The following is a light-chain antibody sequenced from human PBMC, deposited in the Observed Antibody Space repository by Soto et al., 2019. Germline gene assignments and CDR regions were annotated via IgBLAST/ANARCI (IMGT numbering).Light chain of an antibody. V-gene: IGKV1-5*03. CDR2: KAA. Sequence: DIQMNQSPSTLSGSVGDRVTITCRASQTISRWWAWYQQKPGKAPKLLIYKAATLKSGVPSRFGGSGSETEFTLTISSRQPDDFATYYCQRYNSYSEAFGQGTKVEL. J-gene: IGKJ1*01. CDR1: QTISRW. CDR3: QRYNSYSEA.